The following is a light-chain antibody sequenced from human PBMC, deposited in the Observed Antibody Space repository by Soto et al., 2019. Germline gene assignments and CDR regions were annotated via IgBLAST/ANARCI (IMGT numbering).Light chain of an antibody. CDR3: SSYTSSSTLVV. Sequence: QSVLTQPASVSGSPGQSITISCTGTSSDVGDNYVSWYQQHPGKAPKLMIYDVSSRPSGVSNRFSASKSGNTASLTISGLPAEDESDYYCSSYTSSSTLVVFGGGTKLTVL. CDR1: SSDVGDNY. J-gene: IGLJ2*01. CDR2: DVS. V-gene: IGLV2-14*01.